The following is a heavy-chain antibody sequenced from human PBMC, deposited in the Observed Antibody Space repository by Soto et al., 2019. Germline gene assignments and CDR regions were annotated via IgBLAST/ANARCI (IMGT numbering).Heavy chain of an antibody. V-gene: IGHV4-4*02. CDR1: GASISSSNW. CDR2: IYHSGTT. CDR3: ARHTPAISISDH. J-gene: IGHJ4*02. Sequence: SETLSLTCAVSGASISSSNWWSWVRQPPGKGLEWIGEIYHSGTTNYNPSLKSRVAISVDKTKNQFTINLSSVTASDTVVYYCARHTPAISISDHWGQGTLVTVSS. D-gene: IGHD2-15*01.